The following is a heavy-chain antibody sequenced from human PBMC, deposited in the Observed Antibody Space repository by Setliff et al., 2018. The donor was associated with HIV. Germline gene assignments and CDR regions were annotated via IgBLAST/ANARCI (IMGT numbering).Heavy chain of an antibody. Sequence: ASVKVSCKASGYTFTGYYMHWVRQAPGQGLEWMGWINPNSGGTNYAQKFQGRVTMTRDTSTSTVYMELSSLRSEDTAVYYCARDLDTSASGVGGYWGQGTLVTVSS. J-gene: IGHJ4*02. CDR2: INPNSGGT. V-gene: IGHV1-2*02. D-gene: IGHD2-15*01. CDR1: GYTFTGYY. CDR3: ARDLDTSASGVGGY.